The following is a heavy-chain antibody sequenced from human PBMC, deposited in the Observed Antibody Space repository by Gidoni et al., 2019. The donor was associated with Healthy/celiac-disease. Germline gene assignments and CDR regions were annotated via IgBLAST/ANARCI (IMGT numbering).Heavy chain of an antibody. CDR1: GFTFSSYE. D-gene: IGHD2-21*02. CDR2: ISSSGSTV. J-gene: IGHJ3*02. CDR3: LRGLSRGGGAFDI. Sequence: VQLVESGGGLVQPVGSLRLSCAASGFTFSSYEMNWVRQAPGKGLEWVSYISSSGSTVYYAISGKCRFNISSDNAKNSMYLQINSLRAEDTAVYYCLRGLSRGGGAFDIWGQGTMVTVSS. V-gene: IGHV3-48*03.